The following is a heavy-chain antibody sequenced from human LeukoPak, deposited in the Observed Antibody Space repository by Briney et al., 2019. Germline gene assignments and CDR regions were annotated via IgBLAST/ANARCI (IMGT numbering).Heavy chain of an antibody. V-gene: IGHV1-69*13. J-gene: IGHJ4*02. CDR3: ARHDSSGYYWDY. D-gene: IGHD3-22*01. Sequence: GASVKVSCKASGYTFNYYGISWVRQAPGQGLEWMGGIIPIFGTANYAQKFQGRVTTTADESTSTAYMELSSLRSEDTAVYYCARHDSSGYYWDYWGQGTLVTVSS. CDR1: GYTFNYYG. CDR2: IIPIFGTA.